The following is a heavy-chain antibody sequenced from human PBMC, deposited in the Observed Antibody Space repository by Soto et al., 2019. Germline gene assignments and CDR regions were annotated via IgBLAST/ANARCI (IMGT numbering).Heavy chain of an antibody. CDR2: ISGSGGST. V-gene: IGHV3-23*01. Sequence: GGSLRLSCAASGFTFSSYAMSWVRQAPGKGLEWVSAISGSGGSTYYADSVKGRFTISRDNSKNTLYLQMKSLRAEDTAVYYCAKGANYYGSGSYYNWFDPWRQGTLVPFSS. J-gene: IGHJ5*02. CDR1: GFTFSSYA. CDR3: AKGANYYGSGSYYNWFDP. D-gene: IGHD3-10*01.